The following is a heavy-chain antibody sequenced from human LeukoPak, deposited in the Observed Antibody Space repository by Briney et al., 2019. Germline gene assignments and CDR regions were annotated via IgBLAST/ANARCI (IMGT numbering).Heavy chain of an antibody. J-gene: IGHJ4*02. V-gene: IGHV1-3*01. CDR1: GYTFTDYT. Sequence: AASVKVSCKASGYTFTDYTMHWLRQAPGQRLDWMGWINGGSGNTKYSPEFQGRVTITRDTSASTAYMELSSLRSEDTPVYYCANPRYDSSGYYYVDWGQGTLVTVSS. CDR2: INGGSGNT. D-gene: IGHD3-22*01. CDR3: ANPRYDSSGYYYVD.